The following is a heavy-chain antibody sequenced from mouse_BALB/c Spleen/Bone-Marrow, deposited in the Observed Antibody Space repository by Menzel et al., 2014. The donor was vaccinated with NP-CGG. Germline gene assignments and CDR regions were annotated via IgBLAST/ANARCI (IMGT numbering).Heavy chain of an antibody. D-gene: IGHD3-3*01. CDR2: INPYSDGT. J-gene: IGHJ2*01. V-gene: IGHV1-14*01. Sequence: EVQRVESGPELVKPGASVKMSCKASGYTFTSYVMHWVKQKPGQGLEWIGYINPYSDGTKYNEKFKGKATLTSDKSSSTAYMEPSSLTSEDSAVYYCARGGTSHFDYWGQGATLTVSS. CDR3: ARGGTSHFDY. CDR1: GYTFTSYV.